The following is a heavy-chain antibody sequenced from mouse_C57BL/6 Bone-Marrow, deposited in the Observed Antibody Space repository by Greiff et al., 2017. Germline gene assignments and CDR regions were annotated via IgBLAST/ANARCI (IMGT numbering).Heavy chain of an antibody. J-gene: IGHJ1*03. Sequence: QVQLQQSGAELVRPGASVTLSCKASGYTFTDYEMHWVKQTPVHGLEWIGAIDPETGGTAYNQKFKGKAILTADKSSSTAYMELRSLTSEDSAVYYCTVWLGWYFDGWGTGTTVTVSA. V-gene: IGHV1-15*01. CDR1: GYTFTDYE. D-gene: IGHD2-2*01. CDR2: IDPETGGT. CDR3: TVWLGWYFDG.